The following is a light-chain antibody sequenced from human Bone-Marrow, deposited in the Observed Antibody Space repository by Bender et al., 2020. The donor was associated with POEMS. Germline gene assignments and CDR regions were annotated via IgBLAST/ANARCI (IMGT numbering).Light chain of an antibody. CDR3: AVWDDSLNGWV. Sequence: QSVLTQPPSASGTPGQRVTISWSGGSSNIGAHAVYWYQHLPGTAPKLLIYSSHRRPSEVPDRFSGSRSGTSASLAISGLQSEDEADYYCAVWDDSLNGWVFGGGTKLTVL. V-gene: IGLV1-44*01. CDR1: SSNIGAHA. CDR2: SSH. J-gene: IGLJ3*02.